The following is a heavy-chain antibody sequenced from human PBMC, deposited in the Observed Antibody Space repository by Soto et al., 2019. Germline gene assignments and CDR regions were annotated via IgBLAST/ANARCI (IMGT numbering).Heavy chain of an antibody. CDR3: ARDGRGRGIAVAGRFWYFDL. J-gene: IGHJ2*01. V-gene: IGHV4-31*03. CDR2: IYFSGST. Sequence: QVQLQESGPGLVKPSQTLSLTCTVSGASISSGGYYWNWMRQHPGKGLEWIGYIYFSGSTYYNPSLQSRVTLSVDTSKNEFSMKLSSVTAADTAVYYCARDGRGRGIAVAGRFWYFDLWGRGTLVTVSS. CDR1: GASISSGGYY. D-gene: IGHD6-19*01.